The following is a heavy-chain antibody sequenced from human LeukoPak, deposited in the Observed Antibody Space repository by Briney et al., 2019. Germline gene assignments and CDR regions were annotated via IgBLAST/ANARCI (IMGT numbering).Heavy chain of an antibody. V-gene: IGHV4-61*02. D-gene: IGHD2-2*01. Sequence: PSQTLSLTCTVSGGSISSGSYYWSWIRQPAGKGLEWIGRIYTSGSTNYSPSLKSRVTISVDTSKNQFSLKLSSVTAADTAVYYCAREPQLLFPQHNWFDPWGQGTLVTVSS. CDR2: IYTSGST. CDR3: AREPQLLFPQHNWFDP. J-gene: IGHJ5*02. CDR1: GGSISSGSYY.